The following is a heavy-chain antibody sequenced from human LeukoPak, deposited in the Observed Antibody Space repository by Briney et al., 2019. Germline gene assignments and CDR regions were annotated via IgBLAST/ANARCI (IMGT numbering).Heavy chain of an antibody. Sequence: GGSLRLSCAASGFTFNTYWMHWVRQAPGKGLVWVSRISSDGSSTSYADSVRGRFTISRDNAKNTLYLQMNSLRAEDTAVYYCAGVLGVRDLAYFDYWGHGTLVTVSS. CDR1: GFTFNTYW. J-gene: IGHJ4*01. D-gene: IGHD3-10*01. CDR2: ISSDGSST. V-gene: IGHV3-74*01. CDR3: AGVLGVRDLAYFDY.